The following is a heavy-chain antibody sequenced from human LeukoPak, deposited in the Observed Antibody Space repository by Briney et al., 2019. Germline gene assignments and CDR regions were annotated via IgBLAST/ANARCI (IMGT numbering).Heavy chain of an antibody. Sequence: ASVKVSCKASGYTFTSYGISWVRQAPGQGLEWMGWISAYNGNTNYAQKLQGRVTMTTDTSTSTAYMELRSLRSDDTAVYYCARDLRLRGLYYYYYMDVWGKGTTVTVSS. CDR1: GYTFTSYG. V-gene: IGHV1-18*01. CDR2: ISAYNGNT. J-gene: IGHJ6*03. CDR3: ARDLRLRGLYYYYYMDV.